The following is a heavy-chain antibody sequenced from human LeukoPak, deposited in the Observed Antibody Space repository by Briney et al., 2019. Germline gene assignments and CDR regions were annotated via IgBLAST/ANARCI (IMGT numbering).Heavy chain of an antibody. CDR2: INPSGGST. V-gene: IGHV1-46*03. CDR3: ARDRSVPAAMYYFDY. Sequence: ASVKVSCKASGYTFTSYYMHWVRQAPGQGLEWMGIINPSGGSTSYAQKFQGRVTMTRDPSTSTVYMELSSLRSEDTAVYYCARDRSVPAAMYYFDYWGQGTLVTVSS. J-gene: IGHJ4*02. CDR1: GYTFTSYY. D-gene: IGHD2-2*01.